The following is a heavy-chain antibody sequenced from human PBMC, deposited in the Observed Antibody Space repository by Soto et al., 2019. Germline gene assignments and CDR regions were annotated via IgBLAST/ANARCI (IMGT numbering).Heavy chain of an antibody. V-gene: IGHV1-69*02. Sequence: QVQLVQSGADVKKPGSSVKVSCKASGGTFSSYVISWVRQAPGQGLEWMGRLIPALDLTNYAQKFQGRLTITADKSTSTAYMELSSLRSEDTAVYFCARSPSFGRYYPDSWGQGTLVIVSS. CDR3: ARSPSFGRYYPDS. J-gene: IGHJ5*01. CDR1: GGTFSSYV. D-gene: IGHD3-10*01. CDR2: LIPALDLT.